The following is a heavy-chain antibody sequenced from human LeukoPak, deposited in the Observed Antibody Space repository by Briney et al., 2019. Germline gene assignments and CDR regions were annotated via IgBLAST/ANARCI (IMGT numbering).Heavy chain of an antibody. J-gene: IGHJ4*02. V-gene: IGHV3-7*01. Sequence: GGSLRLSCAASGFTFSSYYMSWVRQAPGKGLEWVAKIKQDGSEKYYVDSVKGRFTISRDNPKNTLYLQMNSLRAEDTAVYYCTKDRLPYYYDSSGLDYWGQGTLVTVSS. CDR3: TKDRLPYYYDSSGLDY. CDR1: GFTFSSYY. CDR2: IKQDGSEK. D-gene: IGHD3-22*01.